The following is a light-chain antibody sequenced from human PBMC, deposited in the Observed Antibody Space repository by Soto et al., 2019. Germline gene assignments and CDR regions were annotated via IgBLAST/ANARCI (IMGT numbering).Light chain of an antibody. CDR1: SSNIGNNY. J-gene: IGLJ2*01. V-gene: IGLV1-51*01. Sequence: QAVLTQPPSVSAAPGQKVTISCSGSSSNIGNNYVSWYQQVPGTAPKLLIYDSNKRPSGIPDRFSGSKSGTSATLGITGLQTGDEAVYYCGTWDSSLSAVVFGGGTKVTVL. CDR3: GTWDSSLSAVV. CDR2: DSN.